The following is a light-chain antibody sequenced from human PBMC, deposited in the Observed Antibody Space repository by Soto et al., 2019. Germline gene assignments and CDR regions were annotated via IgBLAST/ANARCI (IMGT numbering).Light chain of an antibody. CDR3: HSYDSRLSNYV. V-gene: IGLV1-40*01. CDR1: NSNIGAGYD. J-gene: IGLJ1*01. Sequence: QSVLTQPPSVSGAPGQRVTISCTGSNSNIGAGYDVHWYQQFPGTAPKLLIYDNINRPSGVPDRFSGSTSGPSASLAITGLQAEDEAVYYCHSYDSRLSNYVFGGGTKLTVL. CDR2: DNI.